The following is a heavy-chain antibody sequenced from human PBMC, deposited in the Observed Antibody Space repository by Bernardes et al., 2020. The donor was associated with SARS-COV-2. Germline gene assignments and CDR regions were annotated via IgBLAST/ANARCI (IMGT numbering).Heavy chain of an antibody. D-gene: IGHD1-26*01. CDR2: ISSDGSST. CDR1: GFTFSTYW. CDR3: ARPGRPGAYYFDY. J-gene: IGHJ4*02. Sequence: GGSLRLSCAASGFTFSTYWMHWVRQAPGKGLVWVSRISSDGSSTTYADSVKGRFTISRDNAKNTLYLQMNSLRAEDTAVYYWARPGRPGAYYFDYWGQGNRVTVSS. V-gene: IGHV3-74*01.